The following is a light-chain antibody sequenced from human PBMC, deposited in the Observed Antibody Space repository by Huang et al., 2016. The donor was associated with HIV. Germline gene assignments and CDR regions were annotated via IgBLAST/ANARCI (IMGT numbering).Light chain of an antibody. V-gene: IGKV2-28*01. J-gene: IGKJ4*01. Sequence: IVMTQSPLSLPVTPGEPASISCRSSQSLLHSDGYNYLNWYLQKPGQSPQLLSYLGSSRASGVPDRFSGSGSGTDFTLKIIRVEAEDVGFYYCMQALQTPPTFGGGTKVEIK. CDR2: LGS. CDR3: MQALQTPPT. CDR1: QSLLHSDGYNY.